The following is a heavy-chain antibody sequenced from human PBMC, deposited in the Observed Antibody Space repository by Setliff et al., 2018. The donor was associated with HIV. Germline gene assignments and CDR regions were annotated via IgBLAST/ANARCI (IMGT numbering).Heavy chain of an antibody. V-gene: IGHV4-31*03. CDR1: GGSISDSYFY. Sequence: SETLSLTCTVSGGSISDSYFYWSWIRQHPGKALEWIGYIHHSGSTFYNPSLKSRLIMSVDTSKSQFSLRLSSVTAADTAVYYCASGRVRQSRKFGGVIVLPPFDYWGQGTLVTV. J-gene: IGHJ4*02. CDR3: ASGRVRQSRKFGGVIVLPPFDY. D-gene: IGHD3-16*02. CDR2: IHHSGST.